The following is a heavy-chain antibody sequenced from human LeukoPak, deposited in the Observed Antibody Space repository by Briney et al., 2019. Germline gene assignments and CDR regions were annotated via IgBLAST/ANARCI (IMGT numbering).Heavy chain of an antibody. CDR2: IIPIFGTA. V-gene: IGHV1-69*13. D-gene: IGHD5-18*01. CDR1: GGTFSSYA. CDR3: ASSIQLWLPSFDY. J-gene: IGHJ4*02. Sequence: ASVTVSCKASGGTFSSYAISWVRQAPGQGLEWMGGIIPIFGTANYAQKFQGRVTITADESTSTAYMELSSLRSEDTAVYYCASSIQLWLPSFDYWGQGTLVTVSS.